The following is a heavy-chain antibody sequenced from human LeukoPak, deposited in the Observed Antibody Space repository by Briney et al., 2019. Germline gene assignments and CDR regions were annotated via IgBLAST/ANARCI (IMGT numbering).Heavy chain of an antibody. Sequence: SETLSLTCSVSHGSISSGYYYWAWIRQPPGKGPEWIGSIYYSGTTYPNPSLKSRVTISVDTSKNQFSLKLSSVTAADTAVYYCARQPKSCAPGIFITGKACWFDPWGQGTLVTVSP. CDR1: HGSISSGYYY. J-gene: IGHJ5*02. CDR3: ARQPKSCAPGIFITGKACWFDP. D-gene: IGHD3-10*01. V-gene: IGHV4-39*01. CDR2: IYYSGTT.